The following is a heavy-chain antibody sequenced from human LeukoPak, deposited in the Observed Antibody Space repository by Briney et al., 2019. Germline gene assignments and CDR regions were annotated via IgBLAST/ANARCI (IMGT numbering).Heavy chain of an antibody. CDR1: GYTFTSYS. D-gene: IGHD3-22*01. Sequence: ASVKVSCKASGYTFTSYSISWVRQAPGQGLEWMRWISAYNGNTNYAQKLQGRVTMTTDTSTSTAYMELRSLRSDDTAVYSCARGYLSYGSSGYYDFWGQGTLVTVSS. V-gene: IGHV1-18*01. CDR2: ISAYNGNT. CDR3: ARGYLSYGSSGYYDF. J-gene: IGHJ4*02.